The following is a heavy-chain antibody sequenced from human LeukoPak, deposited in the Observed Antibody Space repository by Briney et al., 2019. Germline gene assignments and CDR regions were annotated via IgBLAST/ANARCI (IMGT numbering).Heavy chain of an antibody. CDR3: AKDVSSYGYSGAFDI. CDR2: VTATGGST. V-gene: IGHV3-23*01. CDR1: GFTLSSYA. Sequence: GGSLRLPCAASGFTLSSYAMSWVRQAPGKGLEWVSTVTATGGSTYYADSVEGRFTISRHNSKNTVYLQMNSLRAEDTAVYYCAKDVSSYGYSGAFDIWGQGTMVTVSS. D-gene: IGHD5-18*01. J-gene: IGHJ3*02.